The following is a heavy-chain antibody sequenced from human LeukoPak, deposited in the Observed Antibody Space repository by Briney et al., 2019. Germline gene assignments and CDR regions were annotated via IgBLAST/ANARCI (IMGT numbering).Heavy chain of an antibody. D-gene: IGHD6-6*01. CDR2: ISDDGTDK. CDR3: AKDSSSSNYYFGMDV. J-gene: IGHJ6*02. V-gene: IGHV3-30*18. CDR1: GFTFSSYD. Sequence: GGSLRLSCAASGFTFSSYDVHWVRQAPGKGLEWVARISDDGTDKYYVDSLKGRVSISRDNSKNTLSLQMNSLRVEDTAVYYCAKDSSSSNYYFGMDVWGQGTTVIVS.